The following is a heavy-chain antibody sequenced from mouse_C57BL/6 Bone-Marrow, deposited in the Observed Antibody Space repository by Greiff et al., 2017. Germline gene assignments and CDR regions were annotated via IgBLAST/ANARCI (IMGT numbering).Heavy chain of an antibody. Sequence: QVQLQQSGAELAKPGASVKLSCKASGYTFTSYWMHWVKQRPGQGLEWIGYINPSSGYTKYNQKFKDKATLTADKSSSTAYMQLSSLTSEDTAVYYCTLLLWYTLYWGQGTTLTVSS. CDR3: TLLLWYTLY. D-gene: IGHD2-1*01. V-gene: IGHV1-7*01. CDR2: INPSSGYT. J-gene: IGHJ2*01. CDR1: GYTFTSYW.